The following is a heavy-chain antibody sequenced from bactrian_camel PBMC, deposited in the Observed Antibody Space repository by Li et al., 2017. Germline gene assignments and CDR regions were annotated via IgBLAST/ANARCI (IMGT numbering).Heavy chain of an antibody. J-gene: IGHJ4*01. V-gene: IGHV3S53*01. CDR2: IDSDGRT. D-gene: IGHD5*01. Sequence: HVQLVESGGVLVRPGGSLRLCCQASGYTYSSYCMGWFRQAPGKSGKEREGLAAIDSDGRTSYADSVKGRFTISRDNAKDTIYLQMNSLKPNDTGVYVCAKVPPPYCAGLVSNPWVTATVGNRGQGTQVTVS. CDR3: AKVPPPYCAGLVSNPWVTATVGN. CDR1: GYTYSSYC.